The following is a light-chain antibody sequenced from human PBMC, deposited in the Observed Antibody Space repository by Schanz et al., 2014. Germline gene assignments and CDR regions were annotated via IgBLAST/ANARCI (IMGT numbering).Light chain of an antibody. Sequence: QSALTQPASVSGSPGQSITISCTGTSSDVGSYNLVSWYQHHPGKAPKLMIFEGSKRPSGVSNRFSGSKSDNTASLTISGLQPEDEADYYCCSYAGFNTVIFGGGTKLTVL. CDR3: CSYAGFNTVI. CDR2: EGS. V-gene: IGLV2-23*01. CDR1: SSDVGSYNL. J-gene: IGLJ2*01.